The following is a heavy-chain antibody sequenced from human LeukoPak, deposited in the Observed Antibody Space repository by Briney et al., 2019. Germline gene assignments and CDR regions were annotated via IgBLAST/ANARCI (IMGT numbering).Heavy chain of an antibody. CDR2: ISAYNGNT. CDR3: ARGYCSSTSCYNFDY. D-gene: IGHD2-2*02. V-gene: IGHV1-18*01. Sequence: ASVKVSCKASGYTFTSYGISWVRQAPGQGLEWMGWISAYNGNTNYAQKLQGRVTMTTDTSTSTAYMELRSLGSDDTAVYYCARGYCSSTSCYNFDYWGQGTLVTVSS. J-gene: IGHJ4*02. CDR1: GYTFTSYG.